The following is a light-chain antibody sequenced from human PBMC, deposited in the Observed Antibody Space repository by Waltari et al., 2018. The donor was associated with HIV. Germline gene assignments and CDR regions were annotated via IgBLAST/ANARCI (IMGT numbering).Light chain of an antibody. Sequence: DIQMTQSPSTLSASVGDRLTITCRASQSIRSWLAWYKQIPGKAPKLLIYKTSTVGTGVPSRFSGNGSGTEFTLNIISLQPDDCATDYGHQYNSYAPWTFGQGTKVKIK. J-gene: IGKJ1*01. CDR2: KTS. V-gene: IGKV1-5*03. CDR1: QSIRSW. CDR3: HQYNSYAPWT.